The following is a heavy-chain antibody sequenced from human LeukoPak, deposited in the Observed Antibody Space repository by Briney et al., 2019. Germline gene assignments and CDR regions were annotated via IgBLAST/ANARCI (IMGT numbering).Heavy chain of an antibody. Sequence: ASVKVSCKASGYIFTDYYMHWVRQAPGQELGWMGRINPNSGGTNYAQKFQGRVTMTRDTSISTAYTELSSLRSEDTAVYYCTRGRLGMNAFDIWGQGTMVTVSS. CDR2: INPNSGGT. V-gene: IGHV1/OR15-1*01. J-gene: IGHJ3*02. CDR1: GYIFTDYY. CDR3: TRGRLGMNAFDI. D-gene: IGHD3-9*01.